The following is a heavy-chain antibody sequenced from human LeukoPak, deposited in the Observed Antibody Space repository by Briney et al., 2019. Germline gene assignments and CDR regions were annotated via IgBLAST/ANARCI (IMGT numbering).Heavy chain of an antibody. CDR2: IYYSGST. V-gene: IGHV4-34*09. J-gene: IGHJ5*02. D-gene: IGHD1-26*01. Sequence: SETLSLTCAVYGGSFSGYYWSWIRQPPGKGLEWIGYIYYSGSTYYNPSLKSRVTISVDTSKNQFSLKLRSVTAADTAVYYCARALRSESSWFDPWGQGTLVTVSS. CDR1: GGSFSGYY. CDR3: ARALRSESSWFDP.